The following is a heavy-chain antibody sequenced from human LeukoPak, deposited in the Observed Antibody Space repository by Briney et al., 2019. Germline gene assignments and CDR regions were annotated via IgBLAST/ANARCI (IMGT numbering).Heavy chain of an antibody. CDR3: AKDRGDYYDSPRFDP. J-gene: IGHJ5*02. V-gene: IGHV3-23*01. CDR2: ISSSGGNT. D-gene: IGHD3-22*01. Sequence: GGSLRLSCTASGFTFNNYAMGWVRQAPGRGLEWLSSISSSGGNTYYAVSVKGRFTISRDNSNNTLFLQMNSLRAEDTALYYCAKDRGDYYDSPRFDPWGQGTLVTVSS. CDR1: GFTFNNYA.